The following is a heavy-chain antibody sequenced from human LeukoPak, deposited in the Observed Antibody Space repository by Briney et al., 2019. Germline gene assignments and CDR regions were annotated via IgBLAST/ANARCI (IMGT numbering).Heavy chain of an antibody. J-gene: IGHJ4*02. V-gene: IGHV1-2*02. Sequence: GASVKVSCKASGYTFTGQYLHWVRQAPGQGLEWMGWITPNSGGTNYAQNSQGRVTMTRDTSITTAYMELSSLRSDDTAVYYCASGSGTYSPDYWGQGTLVTVSS. CDR3: ASGSGTYSPDY. CDR1: GYTFTGQY. D-gene: IGHD3-10*01. CDR2: ITPNSGGT.